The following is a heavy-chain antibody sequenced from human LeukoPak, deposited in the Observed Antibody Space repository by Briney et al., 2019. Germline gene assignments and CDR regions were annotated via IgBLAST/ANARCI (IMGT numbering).Heavy chain of an antibody. CDR2: VYYSGST. D-gene: IGHD1-1*01. Sequence: SETLSLTCTVSGGSINRYYRNWIRQPPGKGLEWIGYVYYSGSTNYNPSLKSRVIISVDTSKNQFSLKLGSVTAADTAVYYCARNEGFFDYWGQGILVTVSS. V-gene: IGHV4-59*08. CDR1: GGSINRYY. CDR3: ARNEGFFDY. J-gene: IGHJ4*02.